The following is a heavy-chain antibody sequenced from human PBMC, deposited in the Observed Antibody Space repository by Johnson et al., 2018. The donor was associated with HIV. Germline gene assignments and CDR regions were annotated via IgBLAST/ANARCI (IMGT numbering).Heavy chain of an antibody. D-gene: IGHD3-16*01. V-gene: IGHV3-66*01. Sequence: VQLVESGGGLVQPGGSLRLSCAASGFTVSSNYMSWVRQAPGKGLEWVSLIYSDGSTYYADSVKGRFTISRDNSKNMVYLQMNSLRAEDTAVYFCARAYTYGAFDLWGQGTLVTVSS. CDR2: IYSDGST. CDR3: ARAYTYGAFDL. J-gene: IGHJ3*01. CDR1: GFTVSSNY.